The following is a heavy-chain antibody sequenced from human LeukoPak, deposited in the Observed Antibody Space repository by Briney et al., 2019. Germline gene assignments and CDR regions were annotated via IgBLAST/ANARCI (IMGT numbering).Heavy chain of an antibody. CDR2: ISSSGDLI. CDR3: ARDYPSDVYYYMDV. D-gene: IGHD3-16*02. CDR1: GFNFDFYR. Sequence: PGGSLRLSCAASGFNFDFYRMSWVRQAPGKGLEWVSSISSSGDLIYGADSVKGRFTISRDNAKKSLYLQMNSLRAEDTAVYYCARDYPSDVYYYMDVWGIGTTVTVSS. J-gene: IGHJ6*03. V-gene: IGHV3-21*01.